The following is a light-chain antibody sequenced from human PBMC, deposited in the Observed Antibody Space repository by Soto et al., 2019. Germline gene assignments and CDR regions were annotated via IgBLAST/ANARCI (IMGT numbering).Light chain of an antibody. V-gene: IGKV3-20*01. Sequence: EIVMTQSPGTLSLSPGERATISCRASQVIGSRYLAWYHQKSGQAPRLLIYGASSRATGIPDRVSGSGSGTDFTLTISRLEPEDCGVYYCQQFGSSIPHTFGQGTKLEI. CDR1: QVIGSRY. J-gene: IGKJ2*01. CDR2: GAS. CDR3: QQFGSSIPHT.